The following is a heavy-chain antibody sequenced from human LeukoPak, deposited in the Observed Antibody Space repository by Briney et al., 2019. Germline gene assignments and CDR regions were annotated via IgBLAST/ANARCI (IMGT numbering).Heavy chain of an antibody. Sequence: PGGSLRLACAASGFTFSIYAMSWVRQAPGKGLQWISSSTIRGESTWYVDSVKGRFTITRDNSENTLYLQMHSLRAEDTAVYYCARDRPNYYGSDGHYYRRDGDYWGRGTLVSVSS. V-gene: IGHV3-23*01. CDR1: GFTFSIYA. J-gene: IGHJ4*02. CDR2: STIRGEST. CDR3: ARDRPNYYGSDGHYYRRDGDY. D-gene: IGHD3-22*01.